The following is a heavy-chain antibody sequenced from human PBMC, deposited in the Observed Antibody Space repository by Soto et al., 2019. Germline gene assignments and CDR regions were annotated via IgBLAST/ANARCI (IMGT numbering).Heavy chain of an antibody. CDR3: AQSYSSSWSYFDY. CDR2: IYYSGST. V-gene: IGHV4-59*08. D-gene: IGHD6-13*01. Sequence: PSETLSLTCTVSGGSISSYYWSWIRQPPGKGLEWIGYIYYSGSTNYNPSLKSRVTISVDTSKNQFSLKLSSVTAADTTVYYCAQSYSSSWSYFDYWGLGTLVTVPS. CDR1: GGSISSYY. J-gene: IGHJ4*02.